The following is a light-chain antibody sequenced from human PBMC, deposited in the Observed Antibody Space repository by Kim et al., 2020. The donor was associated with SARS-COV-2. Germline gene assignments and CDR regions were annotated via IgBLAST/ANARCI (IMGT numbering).Light chain of an antibody. CDR3: CSYAGSVV. CDR1: SSDVGSYNY. J-gene: IGLJ2*01. CDR2: DVT. Sequence: SPGQSVTISCTGTSSDVGSYNYVSWYQQHPGKAPKLIIYDVTKRPSGVPDRFSGSKSGNTASLTISGLQADDEADYYCCSYAGSVVFGGGTQLTVL. V-gene: IGLV2-11*01.